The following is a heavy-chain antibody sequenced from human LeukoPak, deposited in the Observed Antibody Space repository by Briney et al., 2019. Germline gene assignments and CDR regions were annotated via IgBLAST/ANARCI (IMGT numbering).Heavy chain of an antibody. CDR2: IYTSGST. D-gene: IGHD3-10*01. CDR1: AGSISSYY. CDR3: ARDAYYYGSRSYFFDY. V-gene: IGHV4-4*07. Sequence: SETLSLTCTVSAGSISSYYWRWNRPPAGKGLEWIGRIYTSGSTNYTPSLKGRVTMSVDTSKNQFSLKLSSVTAADTAVHYCARDAYYYGSRSYFFDYWGQGTLVTVSS. J-gene: IGHJ4*02.